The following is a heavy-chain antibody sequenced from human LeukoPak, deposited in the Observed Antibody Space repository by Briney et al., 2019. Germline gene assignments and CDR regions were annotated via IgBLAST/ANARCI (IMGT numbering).Heavy chain of an antibody. V-gene: IGHV3-23*01. CDR1: GFIFSGYW. CDR3: AKDRLGAVLYFDC. Sequence: GGSLRLSCAASGFIFSGYWMTWVRPAPGKGLEGASDLPGDGATTYYADSMRGRFTISRDNSKNTLYLQINSLGAEDTAVYYCAKDRLGAVLYFDCWGQGTLVTVSS. CDR2: LPGDGATT. D-gene: IGHD1-26*01. J-gene: IGHJ4*02.